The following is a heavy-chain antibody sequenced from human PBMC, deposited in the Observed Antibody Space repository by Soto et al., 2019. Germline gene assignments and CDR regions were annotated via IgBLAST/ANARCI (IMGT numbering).Heavy chain of an antibody. D-gene: IGHD3-16*01. Sequence: GGSLRLSCAASGFTFSSYSMNWLRQAPGKGLGWVSYISSSSSTIYYADSVKGRFTISRDNAKNSLYLQMNSLRAEDTAVYYCARDMITFGGVMGYWGQGTLVTVSS. CDR1: GFTFSSYS. CDR3: ARDMITFGGVMGY. V-gene: IGHV3-48*01. CDR2: ISSSSSTI. J-gene: IGHJ4*02.